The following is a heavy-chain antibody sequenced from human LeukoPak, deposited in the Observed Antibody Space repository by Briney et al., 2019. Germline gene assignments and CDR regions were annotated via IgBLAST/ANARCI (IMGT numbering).Heavy chain of an antibody. J-gene: IGHJ3*02. CDR3: ASNDAFDI. CDR1: GGSISSTSYY. Sequence: PSETLSLTCTVSGGSISSTSYYWGWIRQPPGKGLEWIGNIYYSGSTYYNPSLKSRVTISVDTSKNQFSLKLSSVTAADTAVYYCASNDAFDIWGQGTVVTVSS. V-gene: IGHV4-39*07. CDR2: IYYSGST.